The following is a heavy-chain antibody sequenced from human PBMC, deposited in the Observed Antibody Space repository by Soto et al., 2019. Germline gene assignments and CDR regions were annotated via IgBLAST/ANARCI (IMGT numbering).Heavy chain of an antibody. J-gene: IGHJ5*02. Sequence: QVQLVQSAAEVKKPGSSVKVSCKASGGTFSSYAISWVRQAPGQGLEWMGGIIPIFGTANYAQKFQGRVTITADESTSTAYMELSSLRSEDTAVYYWARDNGVVADAHHWFDPWGQGTLVTVSS. CDR3: ARDNGVVADAHHWFDP. D-gene: IGHD2-15*01. V-gene: IGHV1-69*01. CDR1: GGTFSSYA. CDR2: IIPIFGTA.